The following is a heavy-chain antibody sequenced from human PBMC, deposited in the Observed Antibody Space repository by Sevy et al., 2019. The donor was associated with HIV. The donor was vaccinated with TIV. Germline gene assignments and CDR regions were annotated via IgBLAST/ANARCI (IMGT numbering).Heavy chain of an antibody. CDR1: GFTFGSYT. CDR2: ISQTYDGSKK. Sequence: GGSLRLSCAASGFTFGSYTLHWVRQAPGKGLEWVALISQTYDGSKKYDTDSVQGRFTISRDNSKNPLYLQMDSLRPEDTAVYYCARDNSGYFFFDYWGQGILVTVSS. V-gene: IGHV3-30-3*01. D-gene: IGHD3-22*01. J-gene: IGHJ4*02. CDR3: ARDNSGYFFFDY.